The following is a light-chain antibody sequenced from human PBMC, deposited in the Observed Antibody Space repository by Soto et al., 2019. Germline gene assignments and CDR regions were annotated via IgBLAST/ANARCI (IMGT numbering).Light chain of an antibody. J-gene: IGKJ1*01. Sequence: DIVLAQSPGTLSLSPGEIATLSCRASQSVGGNFLAWYQQKPGQAPRLLIYGATSRATGIPDRFSGSGSGTDFTLTISRLEPEDFAVYYCQQYHRSPQTFGQGTKVDTK. CDR1: QSVGGNF. V-gene: IGKV3-20*01. CDR3: QQYHRSPQT. CDR2: GAT.